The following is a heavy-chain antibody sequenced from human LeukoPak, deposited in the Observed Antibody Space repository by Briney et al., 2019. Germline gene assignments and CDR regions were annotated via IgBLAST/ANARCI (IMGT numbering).Heavy chain of an antibody. D-gene: IGHD3-22*01. J-gene: IGHJ6*03. V-gene: IGHV1-2*02. Sequence: GASVKVSCKASGYTFTGYYMHWVRQAPGQGLEWMGWINPNSGGTNYAQKFQGRVTMTRDTSISTAYMELSRLRSDDTAVYYCARDYYDSSGYYGYYYYYYMDVWGKGTTVTISS. CDR3: ARDYYDSSGYYGYYYYYYMDV. CDR1: GYTFTGYY. CDR2: INPNSGGT.